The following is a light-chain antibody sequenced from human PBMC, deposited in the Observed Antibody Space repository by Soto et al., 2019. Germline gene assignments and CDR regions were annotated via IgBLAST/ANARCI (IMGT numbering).Light chain of an antibody. J-gene: IGKJ5*01. CDR1: QDISNY. V-gene: IGKV1-39*01. Sequence: DIQMTQSPSSLSASVGDRVTITCQASQDISNYLNWYQQKPRKAPNLLIYDASNLETGVPSRFSGSGSGTDFILTISSLQSEDFATYYCQQSYSTPITFGQGTRLEIK. CDR3: QQSYSTPIT. CDR2: DAS.